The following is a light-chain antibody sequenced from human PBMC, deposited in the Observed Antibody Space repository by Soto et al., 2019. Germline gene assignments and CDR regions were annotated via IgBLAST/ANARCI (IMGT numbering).Light chain of an antibody. Sequence: EVVLTQSPGTLSLSPGENATLSCRASQSVSSNYLAWYQQKPGQAPRLLIYGVSTRATGIPDRFGGSGSGTDFSLTISRLEPEDFALYYCQQYFTSPLTFGGGTKV. CDR1: QSVSSNY. J-gene: IGKJ4*01. CDR3: QQYFTSPLT. V-gene: IGKV3-20*01. CDR2: GVS.